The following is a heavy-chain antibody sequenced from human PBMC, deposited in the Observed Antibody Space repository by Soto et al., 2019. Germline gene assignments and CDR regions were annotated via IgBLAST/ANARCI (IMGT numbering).Heavy chain of an antibody. CDR3: TTRGPS. J-gene: IGHJ5*02. V-gene: IGHV3-15*07. Sequence: EVQLVESGGGLVKPGGSLRLSCAASGFTFSDAWMNWVRQAPGKGLEWVGHVKTKADGGTTDYAAFVNGRFTISRDDSTNTLFLNMTNLKTKDTAMYYGTTRGPSWGQGTLVTVSS. CDR1: GFTFSDAW. CDR2: VKTKADGGTT.